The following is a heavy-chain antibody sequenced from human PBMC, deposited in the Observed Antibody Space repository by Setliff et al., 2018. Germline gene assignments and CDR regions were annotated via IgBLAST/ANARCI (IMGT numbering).Heavy chain of an antibody. CDR3: AREYYYDSSGYSYYFDY. V-gene: IGHV1-18*01. D-gene: IGHD3-22*01. J-gene: IGHJ4*02. CDR1: GYTFTSYG. CDR2: ISAYNGNT. Sequence: ASVKVSCKASGYTFTSYGISWVRQAPGQGLEWMGWISAYNGNTNYAQKLQGRVTMTTDTSTSKAYMELRSLRSDDTAVYYCAREYYYDSSGYSYYFDYWGQGTLVTVSS.